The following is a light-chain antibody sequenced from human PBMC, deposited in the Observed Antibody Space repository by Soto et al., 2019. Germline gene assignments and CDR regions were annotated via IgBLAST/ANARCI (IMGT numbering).Light chain of an antibody. Sequence: EIVLTQSPGTLSLSPGERVTISCGASQSVPANYLAWYQQKPGQAPRLLIYGASNRATGIPDRFSGSGSGTDFTHTVSRLEPEDFAVYFCLQYGTPWWTFGQGARVEIK. CDR1: QSVPANY. CDR2: GAS. CDR3: LQYGTPWWT. V-gene: IGKV3-20*01. J-gene: IGKJ1*01.